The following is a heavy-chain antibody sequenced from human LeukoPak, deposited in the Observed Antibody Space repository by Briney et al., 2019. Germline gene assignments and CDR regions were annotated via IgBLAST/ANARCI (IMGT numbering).Heavy chain of an antibody. CDR1: GGSFSGYY. D-gene: IGHD3-22*01. V-gene: IGHV4-34*01. Sequence: SGTLSLTCAVYGGSFSGYYWSWIRQPPGKGLEWIGEINHSGSTNYNPSLKSRVTISVDTSKKQFSLKLSSVTAADTAVYYCVTYYFDSSGPKKNYWGQGTLVTVSS. CDR3: VTYYFDSSGPKKNY. CDR2: INHSGST. J-gene: IGHJ4*02.